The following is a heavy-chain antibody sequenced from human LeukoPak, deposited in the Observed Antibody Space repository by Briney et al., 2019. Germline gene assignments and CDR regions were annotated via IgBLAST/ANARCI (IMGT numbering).Heavy chain of an antibody. Sequence: SETLSLTCTVSGASISSTSYCWGWIRQPAGKGLEWIGYIHTSGSTNYNPSLKSRVTISVDTSKNQFSLKLSSVTAADTAVYYCAAGRGWLLPFDYWGQGTLVTVSS. J-gene: IGHJ4*02. CDR3: AAGRGWLLPFDY. CDR2: IHTSGST. CDR1: GASISSTSYC. D-gene: IGHD1-26*01. V-gene: IGHV4-61*09.